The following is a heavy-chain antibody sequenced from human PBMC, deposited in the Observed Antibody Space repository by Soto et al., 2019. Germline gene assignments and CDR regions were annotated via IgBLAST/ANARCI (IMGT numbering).Heavy chain of an antibody. V-gene: IGHV3-23*01. D-gene: IGHD6-13*01. J-gene: IGHJ4*01. CDR3: ARGSSGYISSWYYFDY. CDR1: GFTFTDYA. Sequence: PGGSLRLSCAASGFTFTDYALSWVRQAPGKGLEWVATISGIGGSTYLADSVKGRLSISRDNSKNTVSLLMNSLRAEDTAVYFCARGSSGYISSWYYFDYWGRGTILTVYS. CDR2: ISGIGGST.